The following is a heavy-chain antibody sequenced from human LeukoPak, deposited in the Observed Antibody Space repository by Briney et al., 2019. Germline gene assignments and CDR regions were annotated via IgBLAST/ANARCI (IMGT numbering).Heavy chain of an antibody. CDR2: IYDSGTT. J-gene: IGHJ4*02. CDR1: GDSISNGVYY. D-gene: IGHD1-14*01. CDR3: ARGGYRRGFDY. V-gene: IGHV4-31*03. Sequence: TLSVTCTDPGDSISNGVYYWSWIRLHPGKGLEWVGYIYDSGTTYYSPALQSRVSISVDTSDNKFYLKLKSLTAADTAVYYCARGGYRRGFDYWGQGTLVTVSS.